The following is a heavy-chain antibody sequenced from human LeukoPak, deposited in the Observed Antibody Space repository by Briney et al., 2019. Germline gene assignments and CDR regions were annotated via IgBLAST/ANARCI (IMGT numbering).Heavy chain of an antibody. CDR2: ISWNSGSI. Sequence: PGGSLRLSCAASGFTFDDYAMHWVRQAPGKGLEWVSGISWNSGSIGYADSVKGRFTISRDNAKNSLYLQMHSLRAEDKDLYYCAKDGMAAAGHPTNFDYWGQGTLVTVSS. CDR3: AKDGMAAAGHPTNFDY. D-gene: IGHD6-13*01. V-gene: IGHV3-9*01. CDR1: GFTFDDYA. J-gene: IGHJ4*02.